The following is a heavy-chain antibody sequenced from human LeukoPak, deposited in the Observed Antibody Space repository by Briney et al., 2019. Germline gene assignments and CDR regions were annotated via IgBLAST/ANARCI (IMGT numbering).Heavy chain of an antibody. D-gene: IGHD3-16*01. Sequence: SPSETLSLTCTVSGGSLSNHYWNWIRHPAGTGLEYIGRNFHTGSTNYNPSLKSRVTMSVDTSSNQFSLNLTSVTAADTAVYYCARGPLGGESFDIWGQGTMVTVSS. CDR1: GGSLSNHY. CDR2: NFHTGST. V-gene: IGHV4-4*07. CDR3: ARGPLGGESFDI. J-gene: IGHJ3*02.